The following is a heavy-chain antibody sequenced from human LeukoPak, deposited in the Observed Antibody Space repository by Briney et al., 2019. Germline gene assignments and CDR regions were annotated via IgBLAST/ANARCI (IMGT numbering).Heavy chain of an antibody. J-gene: IGHJ4*02. V-gene: IGHV3-33*06. Sequence: GGSLRLSCAASGFTFSSYGMHWVRQAPGKGLEWVAVIWYDGSNKYYADSVKGRFTISRDNSKNTLCLQMNSLRAEDTAVYYCAKEVNYDFWSGYVDYWGQGTLVTVSS. CDR2: IWYDGSNK. CDR1: GFTFSSYG. CDR3: AKEVNYDFWSGYVDY. D-gene: IGHD3-3*01.